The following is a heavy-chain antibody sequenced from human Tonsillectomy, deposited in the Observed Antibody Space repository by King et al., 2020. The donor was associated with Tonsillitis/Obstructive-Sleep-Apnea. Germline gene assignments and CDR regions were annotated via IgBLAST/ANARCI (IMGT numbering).Heavy chain of an antibody. V-gene: IGHV1-3*01. CDR2: INAGNGNT. D-gene: IGHD2-2*01. Sequence: QLVQSGAEVKKPGASVKVSCKASGYTFTSYAMHWVRQAPGQRLEWMGWINAGNGNTQYLQKFQGRVTITRDTSASTAYMELSSLRSEDTTVDYCARGGRTATATPHGYWGQGTLVTVSS. J-gene: IGHJ4*02. CDR3: ARGGRTATATPHGY. CDR1: GYTFTSYA.